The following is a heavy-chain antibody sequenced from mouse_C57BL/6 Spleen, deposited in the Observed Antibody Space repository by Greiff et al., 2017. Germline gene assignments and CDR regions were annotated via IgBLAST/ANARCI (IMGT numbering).Heavy chain of an antibody. J-gene: IGHJ4*01. CDR1: GYTFTDYN. CDR3: ARGEGSLYAMDY. Sequence: VQLQQSGPELVKPGASVKMSCKASGYTFTDYNMHWVKQSHGKSLEWIGYINPNNGGTSYNQKFKGKATLAVNKSSSTAYMELRSLTSEDSAVYYCARGEGSLYAMDYWGQGTSVTVSS. V-gene: IGHV1-22*01. CDR2: INPNNGGT.